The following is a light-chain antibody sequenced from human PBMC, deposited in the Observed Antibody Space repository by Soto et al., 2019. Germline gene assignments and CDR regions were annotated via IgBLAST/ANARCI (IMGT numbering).Light chain of an antibody. CDR3: LQYNDRPQT. Sequence: IVMTQSPAPLSVSPGGRAILSCRASQSVGYYLAWYQQRPGQAPRLLIFGSSTRAPGIPARFSGSGSGTDFTLTISSLQSEDLAVYYCLQYNDRPQTFGQGTKVEI. V-gene: IGKV3-15*01. CDR2: GSS. J-gene: IGKJ1*01. CDR1: QSVGYY.